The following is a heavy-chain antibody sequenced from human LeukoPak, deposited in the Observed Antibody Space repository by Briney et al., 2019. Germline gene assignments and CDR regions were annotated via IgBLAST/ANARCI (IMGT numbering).Heavy chain of an antibody. CDR2: ISAYSGNT. V-gene: IGHV1-18*01. Sequence: ASVKVSCKASGYTFTSYGISWVRQAPGQGLEWMGWISAYSGNTNYAQKLQGRVTMTTDTSTSTAYMELRSLRSDDTAVYYCARDQNSGYYQIHDAFDIWGQGTMVTVSS. CDR1: GYTFTSYG. CDR3: ARDQNSGYYQIHDAFDI. D-gene: IGHD3-22*01. J-gene: IGHJ3*02.